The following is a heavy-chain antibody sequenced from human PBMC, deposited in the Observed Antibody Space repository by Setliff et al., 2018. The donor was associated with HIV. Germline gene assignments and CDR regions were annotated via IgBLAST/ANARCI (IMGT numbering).Heavy chain of an antibody. CDR1: GFPFSSFS. CDR3: ARDQSLVGSGLIDS. CDR2: ISSFSEYK. V-gene: IGHV3-21*01. J-gene: IGHJ4*02. D-gene: IGHD3-10*01. Sequence: LRLSCAASGFPFSSFSFNWVRQAPGRGLEWVSSISSFSEYKYYADSVRGRFTISRDNAKNSLYLHMDSLGAEDTALYFCARDQSLVGSGLIDSWGQGALVTVSS.